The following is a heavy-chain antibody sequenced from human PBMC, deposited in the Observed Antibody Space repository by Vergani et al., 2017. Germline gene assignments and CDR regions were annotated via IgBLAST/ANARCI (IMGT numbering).Heavy chain of an antibody. J-gene: IGHJ3*02. CDR3: ARGYYYGSGSYYDPLHPLWVAFDI. V-gene: IGHV3-13*01. CDR1: GFTFSSYD. D-gene: IGHD3-10*01. Sequence: EVQLVESGGGLVQPGGSLRLSCAASGFTFSSYDMHWVRQATGKGLEWVSAIGTAGDTYYPGSVKGRFTISRENAKNSLYLQMNSLRAGDTAVYYCARGYYYGSGSYYDPLHPLWVAFDIWGQGTRVTVSS. CDR2: IGTAGDT.